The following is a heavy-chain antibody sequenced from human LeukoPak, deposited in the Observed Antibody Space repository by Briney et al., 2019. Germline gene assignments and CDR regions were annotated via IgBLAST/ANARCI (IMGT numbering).Heavy chain of an antibody. CDR3: ARDSVDYGVY. J-gene: IGHJ4*02. CDR1: GFTFSSYW. CDR2: IYSGGSA. V-gene: IGHV3-53*01. Sequence: GGSLRLSCAASGFTFSSYWMSWVRQAPGKGLEWVSVIYSGGSAYHADSVKGRFTISRDNSKNTLYLQMNSLRAEDTAVYYCARDSVDYGVYWGQGTLVTVSS. D-gene: IGHD4-17*01.